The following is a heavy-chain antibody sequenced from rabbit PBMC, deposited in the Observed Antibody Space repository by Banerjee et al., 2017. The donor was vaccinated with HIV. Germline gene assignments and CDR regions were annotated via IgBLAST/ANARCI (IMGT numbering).Heavy chain of an antibody. D-gene: IGHD1-1*01. Sequence: QSLEESGGDLVKPGASLTLTCTASGLDFSSSYWICWVRQAPGKGLEWIACIYTGSSGRTYYASWAKGRFTISKTSSTTVTLQMTSLTAADTATYFCARGAYASSGFGLWGQGTLVTVS. CDR3: ARGAYASSGFGL. V-gene: IGHV1S40*01. CDR2: IYTGSSGRT. J-gene: IGHJ4*01. CDR1: GLDFSSSYW.